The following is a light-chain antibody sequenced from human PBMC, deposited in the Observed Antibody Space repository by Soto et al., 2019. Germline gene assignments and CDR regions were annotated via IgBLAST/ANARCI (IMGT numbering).Light chain of an antibody. Sequence: QSVLAQPASVSGSPGQSITISCTGTSNDVGGYKYVSWYQQQPGKAPKVMIYDVSNRPSGVSNRFSGSKSANTASLTISGLQAEDEADHYCSSYTSSGSLGVFGTGTKVTVL. CDR2: DVS. J-gene: IGLJ1*01. V-gene: IGLV2-14*01. CDR3: SSYTSSGSLGV. CDR1: SNDVGGYKY.